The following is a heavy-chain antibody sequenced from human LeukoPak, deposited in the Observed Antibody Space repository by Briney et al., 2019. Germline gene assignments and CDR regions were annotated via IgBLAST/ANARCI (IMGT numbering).Heavy chain of an antibody. CDR3: ARRSVVATGYYYMDV. V-gene: IGHV3-7*01. CDR1: GGSINTYY. D-gene: IGHD6-6*01. J-gene: IGHJ6*03. CDR2: IKQDGSEK. Sequence: ETLSLTCSVSGGSINTYYWSWIRQPAGKGLEWVSNIKQDGSEKYYVDSVKGRFTISRDNAKTSLYLQMSSLRAEDTAVYYCARRSVVATGYYYMDVWGKGTTVTVSS.